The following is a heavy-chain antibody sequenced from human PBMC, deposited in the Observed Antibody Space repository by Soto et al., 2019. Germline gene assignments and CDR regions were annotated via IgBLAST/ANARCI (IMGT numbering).Heavy chain of an antibody. D-gene: IGHD3-3*01. CDR3: ARGRYYDFWSGSFAYMDV. CDR2: INPSGGST. Sequence: ASVKVSCKASGYTFTNYYMHWVRQAPGQGLEWMGIINPSGGSTTYAQKFQGRVTLTRDTSTSTAYMELSSLRSEDTAVYYCARGRYYDFWSGSFAYMDVGGKGTTVTAS. V-gene: IGHV1-46*01. CDR1: GYTFTNYY. J-gene: IGHJ6*03.